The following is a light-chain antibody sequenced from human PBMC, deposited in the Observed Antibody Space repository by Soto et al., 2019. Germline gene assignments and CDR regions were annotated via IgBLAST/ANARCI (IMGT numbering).Light chain of an antibody. CDR3: QQYGSSLYT. J-gene: IGKJ2*01. V-gene: IGKV3-20*01. CDR2: GAS. Sequence: EIVLTQSPGTLSLSPGDRATLSCRASQTVSSSYLAWYQRKPGQAPRLLVHGASTRATGIPDRFSGSGSGTDFTLTISRLEPEDIAVYYCQQYGSSLYTFGQGTKLEIK. CDR1: QTVSSSY.